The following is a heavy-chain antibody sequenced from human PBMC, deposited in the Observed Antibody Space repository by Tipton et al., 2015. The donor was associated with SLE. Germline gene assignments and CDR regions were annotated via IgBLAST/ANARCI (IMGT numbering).Heavy chain of an antibody. Sequence: TLSLTCTVSGGSFSGYYWSWIRQPPGKGLEWIGEINHSGGTNYNPSLKSRVTISGDTSKKQFSLKLSSVTAADTAVYYCARGKGPYDYWGQGTLVTVSS. CDR3: ARGKGPYDY. J-gene: IGHJ4*02. V-gene: IGHV4-34*01. CDR2: INHSGGT. CDR1: GGSFSGYY.